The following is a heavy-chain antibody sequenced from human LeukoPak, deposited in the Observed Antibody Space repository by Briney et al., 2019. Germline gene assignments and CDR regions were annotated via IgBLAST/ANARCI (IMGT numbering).Heavy chain of an antibody. CDR1: GYTLTELS. CDR3: ATRSRLPSAVGARHYGMDV. D-gene: IGHD1-26*01. J-gene: IGHJ6*02. V-gene: IGHV1-24*01. Sequence: ASVKVSCKVSGYTLTELSMHWLRQAPGKGLEWMGGFDPEDGETIYAQKFQGRVTMTEDTSTDTAYMELSSLRSEDTAVYYCATRSRLPSAVGARHYGMDVWGQGTTVTVSS. CDR2: FDPEDGET.